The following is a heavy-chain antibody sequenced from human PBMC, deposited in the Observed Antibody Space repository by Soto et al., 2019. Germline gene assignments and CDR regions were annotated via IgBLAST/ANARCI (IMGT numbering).Heavy chain of an antibody. Sequence: SETLALTCTVSGDSICSYYWGGIRQPPGKGLEWIGYIYYSGSTNYNPSLKSRVTISVDTSKNQFSLKLSSVTAADTAVYYCAKNYGNAFDIWGQGTMVTVSS. CDR2: IYYSGST. CDR1: GDSICSYY. J-gene: IGHJ3*02. V-gene: IGHV4-59*01. D-gene: IGHD3-10*01. CDR3: AKNYGNAFDI.